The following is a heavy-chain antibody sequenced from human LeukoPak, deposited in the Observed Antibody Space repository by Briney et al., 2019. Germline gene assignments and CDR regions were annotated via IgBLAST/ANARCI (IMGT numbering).Heavy chain of an antibody. CDR1: GGSISSYY. J-gene: IGHJ6*02. V-gene: IGHV4-59*01. Sequence: SETLSLTCTVSGGSISSYYWNWIRQPPGKGLEWIGYIYYSGSTNYNPSLKSRVTISVDTSKNQFSLKLSSVTAADTAVYYCARAPGFGLAPYYYGMDVWGQGATVTVSS. CDR2: IYYSGST. D-gene: IGHD3-3*01. CDR3: ARAPGFGLAPYYYGMDV.